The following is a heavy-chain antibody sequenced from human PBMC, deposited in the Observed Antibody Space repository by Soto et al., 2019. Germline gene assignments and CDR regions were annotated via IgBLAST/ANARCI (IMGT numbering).Heavy chain of an antibody. V-gene: IGHV4-31*03. D-gene: IGHD3-10*01. CDR1: GGSISSGGYY. Sequence: SETLSLTCTVSGGSISSGGYYWSWIRQHPGKGLEWIGYIYYSGSTYYNPSLKSRVTISVDTSKNQFSLKLSSVTAADTAVYYCARAEGTMVRGVIILTNFVCWGQGTLVTVSS. J-gene: IGHJ4*02. CDR3: ARAEGTMVRGVIILTNFVC. CDR2: IYYSGST.